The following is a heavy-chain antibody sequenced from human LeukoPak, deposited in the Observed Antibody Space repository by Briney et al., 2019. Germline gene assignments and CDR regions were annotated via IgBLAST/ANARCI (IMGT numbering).Heavy chain of an antibody. J-gene: IGHJ4*02. D-gene: IGHD5-24*01. V-gene: IGHV3-43*01. Sequence: AGGSLRLSCAASGFTFDDYTMRWVRQAPGKGLEWVLLISWDGGSTYYADSVKGRFTISRDNSKNSLYLQMNSLRTEDTSFSYCAKEKYGYKVGDYWGQGTLVTVSS. CDR1: GFTFDDYT. CDR2: ISWDGGST. CDR3: AKEKYGYKVGDY.